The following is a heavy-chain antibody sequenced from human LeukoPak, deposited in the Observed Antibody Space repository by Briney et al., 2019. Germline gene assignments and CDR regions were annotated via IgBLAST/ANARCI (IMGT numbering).Heavy chain of an antibody. Sequence: PSQTLSLTCTVSGGSISSGSYYWGWIRQPAGKGLEWIGRIYTSGSTNYNPSLKSRVTISVDTSKNQFSLKLSSVTAADTTVYYCARDLADIVVVPAADGAFDIWGQGTMVTVSS. J-gene: IGHJ3*02. CDR2: IYTSGST. CDR1: GGSISSGSYY. D-gene: IGHD2-2*01. CDR3: ARDLADIVVVPAADGAFDI. V-gene: IGHV4-61*02.